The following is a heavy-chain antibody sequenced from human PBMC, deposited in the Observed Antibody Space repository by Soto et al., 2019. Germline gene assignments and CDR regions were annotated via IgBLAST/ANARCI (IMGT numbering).Heavy chain of an antibody. Sequence: QVQLQQWGAGPLRPLETLSLTCGVSGGSFSGYYWAWIRQSPGKGMEWIGEINDRGSINYNPSLKSRVSISVDTSKKHYSLNPGSVTAAYTAVYYCARESHDILTGPPWVWYFDLGGRGTLVTVSS. CDR1: GGSFSGYY. V-gene: IGHV4-34*01. J-gene: IGHJ2*01. CDR2: INDRGSI. CDR3: ARESHDILTGPPWVWYFDL. D-gene: IGHD3-9*01.